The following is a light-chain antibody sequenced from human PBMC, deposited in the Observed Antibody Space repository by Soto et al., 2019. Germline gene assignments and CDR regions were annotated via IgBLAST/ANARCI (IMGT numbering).Light chain of an antibody. V-gene: IGKV3-11*01. CDR2: DTS. CDR1: QNVGNF. J-gene: IGKJ5*01. CDR3: VQRAIWPIT. Sequence: ENVLTQSTATLSLSPGQRATLSCRADQNVGNFLAWFQQKPGQAPRLLIYDTSNRATGIPARFNGSGSGTDFTLTISSLVPEDFAIYYCVQRAIWPITFGRGTRLDIK.